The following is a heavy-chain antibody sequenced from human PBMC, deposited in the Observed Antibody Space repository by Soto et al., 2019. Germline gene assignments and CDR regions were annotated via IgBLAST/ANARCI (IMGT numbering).Heavy chain of an antibody. Sequence: QVQLVQSGAEVKKPWSSVKVSCQASGGTFSSYTISWVRQAPGQGLEWMGRIIPILGIANYAQKVQGRVTITADKATSTGYLELSRLRSEDTAVYYCARDDYVGEVGLGINWFDPWGQGTLVTVSS. J-gene: IGHJ5*02. CDR2: IIPILGIA. CDR3: ARDDYVGEVGLGINWFDP. V-gene: IGHV1-69*08. CDR1: GGTFSSYT. D-gene: IGHD3-10*01.